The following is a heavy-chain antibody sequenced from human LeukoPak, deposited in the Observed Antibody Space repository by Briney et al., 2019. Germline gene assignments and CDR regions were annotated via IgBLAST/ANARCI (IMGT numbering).Heavy chain of an antibody. D-gene: IGHD3-10*02. J-gene: IGHJ6*04. CDR2: ISGSGGST. CDR1: GFTFSSYS. CDR3: AELGITMIGGV. V-gene: IGHV3-23*01. Sequence: GGSLRLSCAASGFTFSSYSMNWVRQAPGKGLEWVSAISGSGGSTYYADSVKGRFTISRDNSKNTLYLQMNSLRAEDTAVYYCAELGITMIGGVWGKGTTVTISS.